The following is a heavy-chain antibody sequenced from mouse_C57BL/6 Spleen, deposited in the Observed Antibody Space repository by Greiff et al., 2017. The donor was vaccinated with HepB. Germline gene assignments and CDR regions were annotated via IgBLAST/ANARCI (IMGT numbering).Heavy chain of an antibody. CDR3: GRDEDGYYVFAY. CDR2: IRSKSSNYAT. D-gene: IGHD2-3*01. V-gene: IGHV10-3*01. CDR1: GFTFNTYA. Sequence: EVQGVESGGGLVQPKGSLKLSCAASGFTFNTYAMHWVRQAPGKGLEWVARIRSKSSNYATYYADSVKDRFTISRDDSQSMLYLQMNNLKTEDTASYYCGRDEDGYYVFAYWGQGTLVTVSA. J-gene: IGHJ3*01.